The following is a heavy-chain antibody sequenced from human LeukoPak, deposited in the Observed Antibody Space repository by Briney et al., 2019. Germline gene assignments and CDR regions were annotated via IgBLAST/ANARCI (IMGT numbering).Heavy chain of an antibody. CDR3: VKEIGWYDY. CDR2: ISSNGDTT. J-gene: IGHJ4*02. CDR1: GFTFSSYP. Sequence: GGSLRLSCSASGFTFSSYPMHWVRQAPGKGLEYVSAISSNGDTTYYADALKGRFTISRDNSKNTLYLQMGSLRAEDTAVYYCVKEIGWYDYWGQGTLVTVSS. V-gene: IGHV3-64D*09. D-gene: IGHD6-19*01.